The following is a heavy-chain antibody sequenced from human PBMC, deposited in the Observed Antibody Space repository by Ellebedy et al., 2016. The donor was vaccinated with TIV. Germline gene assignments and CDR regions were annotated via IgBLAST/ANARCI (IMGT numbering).Heavy chain of an antibody. CDR1: GDSISTYY. CDR3: ARDDPSGWLDP. CDR2: IYYSGST. J-gene: IGHJ5*02. V-gene: IGHV4-59*01. Sequence: MPSETLSLTCTVSGDSISTYYWSWIRQPPGKGLEWIGYIYYSGSTNYNPSLKSRVTISIDTSKNQFSLRLTSVTAADTAVYYCARDDPSGWLDPWGQGTLVTVSS. D-gene: IGHD3-10*01.